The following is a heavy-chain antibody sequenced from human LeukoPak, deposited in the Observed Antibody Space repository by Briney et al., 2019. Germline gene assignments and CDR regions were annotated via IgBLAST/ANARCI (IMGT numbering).Heavy chain of an antibody. CDR3: ARDPVREEWELLGY. CDR1: GGTFSSYT. J-gene: IGHJ4*02. D-gene: IGHD1-26*01. CDR2: IIPILGIA. V-gene: IGHV1-69*04. Sequence: SVKVSCKASGGTFSSYTISWVRQAPGQGLEWMGRIIPILGIANYAQKFQGRVTITADKSTSTAYMELGSLRSEDTAVYYCARDPVREEWELLGYWGQGTLVTVSS.